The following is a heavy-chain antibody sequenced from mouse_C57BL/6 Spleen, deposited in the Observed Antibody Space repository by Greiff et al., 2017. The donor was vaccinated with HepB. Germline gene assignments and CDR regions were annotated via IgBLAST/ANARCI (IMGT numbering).Heavy chain of an antibody. CDR2: IRLKSDNYAT. CDR1: GFTFSNYW. CDR3: TAYYGYDGWFAY. Sequence: DVMLVESGGGLVQPGGSMKLSCVASGFTFSNYWMNWVRQSPEKGLEWVAQIRLKSDNYATHYAESVKGRFTISRDDSKSSVYLQMNNLRAEDTGIYYCTAYYGYDGWFAYWGQGTLVTVSA. V-gene: IGHV6-3*01. J-gene: IGHJ3*01. D-gene: IGHD2-9*01.